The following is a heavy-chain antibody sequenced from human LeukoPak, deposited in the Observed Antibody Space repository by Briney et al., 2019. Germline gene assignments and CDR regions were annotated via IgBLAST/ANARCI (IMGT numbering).Heavy chain of an antibody. CDR2: LYHTRPP. CDR1: GGSFSDYY. CDR3: ARTYSLAPLLDP. J-gene: IGHJ5*02. Sequence: SETLSLTCAVYGGSFSDYYWSWIRQPPGKGRESFGSLYHTRPPYYNPSLKCRVPISVPPSKNQFSLRLSSLAAADVAVYYCARTYSLAPLLDPWGEGTLVTVSS. V-gene: IGHV4-34*01. D-gene: IGHD6-6*01.